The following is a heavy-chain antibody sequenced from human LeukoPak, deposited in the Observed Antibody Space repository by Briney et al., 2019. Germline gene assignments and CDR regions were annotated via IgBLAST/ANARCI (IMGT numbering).Heavy chain of an antibody. CDR3: AHFRGGAFDF. CDR2: VYYSGST. V-gene: IGHV4-39*01. J-gene: IGHJ3*01. Sequence: SQTLSLTCTVSGGSISSDDNYWSWIRQRPGKGLEWIGSVYYSGSTYYNPSLKSRVTISVDTSKNQFALKLRSVNAADTAVYYCAHFRGGAFDFWGQGTMVTVSA. CDR1: GGSISSDDNY. D-gene: IGHD3-16*01.